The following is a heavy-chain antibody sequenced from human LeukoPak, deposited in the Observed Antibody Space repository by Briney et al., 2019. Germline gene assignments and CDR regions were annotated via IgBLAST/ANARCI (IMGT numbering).Heavy chain of an antibody. Sequence: GGSLRLSCAASGFTFSDYWMTWVRQSPGKGLEWVANIKQDGSEKYYVDSVKGRFAISRDNAKKSLYLQMNSLRAADTAVYFCARRDPGIAAAFDYWGQGTLITVSP. CDR3: ARRDPGIAAAFDY. J-gene: IGHJ4*02. CDR1: GFTFSDYW. V-gene: IGHV3-7*01. D-gene: IGHD6-13*01. CDR2: IKQDGSEK.